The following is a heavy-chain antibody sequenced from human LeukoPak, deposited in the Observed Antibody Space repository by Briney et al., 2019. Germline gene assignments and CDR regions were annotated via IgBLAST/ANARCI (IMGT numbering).Heavy chain of an antibody. Sequence: SETLSLTCAVYGGSFSGYYWSWVRQPPGKGLEWIGEINHSGSTNYNPSLKSRVTISVDTSKNQFSLKLSSVTAADTAVYYCARRYSGSDYWGQGTLVTVSS. CDR3: ARRYSGSDY. J-gene: IGHJ4*02. D-gene: IGHD5-12*01. CDR1: GGSFSGYY. V-gene: IGHV4-34*01. CDR2: INHSGST.